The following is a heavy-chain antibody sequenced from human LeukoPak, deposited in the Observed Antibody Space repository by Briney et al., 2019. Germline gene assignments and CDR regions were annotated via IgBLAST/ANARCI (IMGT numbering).Heavy chain of an antibody. Sequence: LVSYISSSSTAIYYADSVKGRFTISRDNAKSSLYMQMNSLRAEDTAVYYCARISSGNDYWGQGTLVTVSS. D-gene: IGHD1-26*01. V-gene: IGHV3-48*03. CDR2: ISSSSTAI. J-gene: IGHJ4*02. CDR3: ARISSGNDY.